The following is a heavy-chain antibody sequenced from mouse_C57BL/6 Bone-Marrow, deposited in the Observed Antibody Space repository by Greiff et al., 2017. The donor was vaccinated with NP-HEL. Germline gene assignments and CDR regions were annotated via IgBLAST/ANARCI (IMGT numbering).Heavy chain of an antibody. D-gene: IGHD3-2*02. CDR1: GYTFTDYY. CDR2: IFPGSGST. CDR3: ASGQLRLYFDY. J-gene: IGHJ2*01. Sequence: VQLQQSGPELVKPGASVKISCKASGYTFTDYYINWVKQRPGQGLAWIGWIFPGSGSTYYNEKFKGQATLTVDKSSITAYMLLSSLTSEDSAVYFCASGQLRLYFDYWGQGTTLTVSS. V-gene: IGHV1-75*01.